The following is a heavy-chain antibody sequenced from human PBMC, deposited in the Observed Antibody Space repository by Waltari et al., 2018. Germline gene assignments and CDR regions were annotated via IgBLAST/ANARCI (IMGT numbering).Heavy chain of an antibody. CDR3: ARDQGPANFNWLDA. CDR2: ISIAARTT. CDR1: GFTFGSFE. Sequence: EVRLVESGGTSVQPGGSLRLSCVASGFTFGSFELNWVRQAPGKGPEWSSYISIAARTTYNADSVKGRFTVSRDNGKNVLYLQMNNLRSEDTAMYYCARDQGPANFNWLDAWGQGTRVTVSS. J-gene: IGHJ5*02. V-gene: IGHV3-48*03. D-gene: IGHD1-7*01.